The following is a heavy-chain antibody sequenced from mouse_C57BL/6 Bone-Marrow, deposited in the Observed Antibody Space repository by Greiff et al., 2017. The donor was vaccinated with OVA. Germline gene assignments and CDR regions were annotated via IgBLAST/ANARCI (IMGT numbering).Heavy chain of an antibody. CDR1: GYTFTSYW. Sequence: VQLQQPGAELVRPGTSVKLSCKASGYTFTSYWMHWVKQRPGQGLEWIGVIDPSDSYTNYNQKFKGKATLTVDTSSSTAYMQLSSLTSEDSAVYYCARFGSSYEWYFDVWGTGTTVTVSS. J-gene: IGHJ1*03. CDR2: IDPSDSYT. D-gene: IGHD1-1*01. CDR3: ARFGSSYEWYFDV. V-gene: IGHV1-59*01.